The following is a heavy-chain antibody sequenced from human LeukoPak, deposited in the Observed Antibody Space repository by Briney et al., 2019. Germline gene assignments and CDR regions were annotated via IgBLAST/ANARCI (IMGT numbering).Heavy chain of an antibody. CDR1: GFTFSSFE. D-gene: IGHD3-22*01. CDR2: ISSSGHTI. CDR3: ARGYDSSGSIFDY. J-gene: IGHJ4*02. V-gene: IGHV3-48*03. Sequence: PGGSLRLSCAASGFTFSSFEMNWVRQAPGKGLEWVSYISSSGHTIYYADSVKGRFTISRDNSKNSLYLQMNSLRGEDTAVYYFARGYDSSGSIFDYWGQGILVTVSS.